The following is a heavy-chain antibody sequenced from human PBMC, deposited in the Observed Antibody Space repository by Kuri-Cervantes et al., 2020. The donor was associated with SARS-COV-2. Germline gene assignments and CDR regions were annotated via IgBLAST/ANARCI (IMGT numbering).Heavy chain of an antibody. J-gene: IGHJ6*02. Sequence: GSLRLSCTVSGGSISSSSYYWGWIRQPPGKGLEWIGSIYYSGSTYYNPSLKSQVTISVDTSKNQFSLKLSSVTAADTAVYYCARQGTGYYGSGSYYYYYYGMDVWGQGSTVTVSS. D-gene: IGHD3-10*01. CDR3: ARQGTGYYGSGSYYYYYYGMDV. CDR1: GGSISSSSYY. V-gene: IGHV4-39*01. CDR2: IYYSGST.